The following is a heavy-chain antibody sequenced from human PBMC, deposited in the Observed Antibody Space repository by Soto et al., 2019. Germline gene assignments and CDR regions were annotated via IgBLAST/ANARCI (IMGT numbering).Heavy chain of an antibody. V-gene: IGHV1-69*01. CDR2: IIPIFGTA. J-gene: IGHJ4*02. CDR3: ARDGGRHSGVIGY. Sequence: QVQLVQSGAEVKKPGSSVKVSCKASGGTFSSYSINWVRQAPGQGLEWMGEIIPIFGTANYTQKFQGRVTITADEPTSTAYMELSSLRSEDTAVYYCARDGGRHSGVIGYWGQGALVTVSS. CDR1: GGTFSSYS. D-gene: IGHD1-26*01.